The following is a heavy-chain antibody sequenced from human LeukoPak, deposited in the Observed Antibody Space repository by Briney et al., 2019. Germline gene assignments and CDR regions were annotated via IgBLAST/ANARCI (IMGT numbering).Heavy chain of an antibody. V-gene: IGHV4-59*01. Sequence: SETLSLTCTVSGDPISDYYWSWIRQPPGKGLEWIGYIWFSGSTKYSPSLKSRATISVDRSKHQFSPKLNSLTAADTAVYFCARGGDGYNYFDYWGQGTLVTVSS. CDR2: IWFSGST. J-gene: IGHJ4*02. D-gene: IGHD5-12*01. CDR1: GDPISDYY. CDR3: ARGGDGYNYFDY.